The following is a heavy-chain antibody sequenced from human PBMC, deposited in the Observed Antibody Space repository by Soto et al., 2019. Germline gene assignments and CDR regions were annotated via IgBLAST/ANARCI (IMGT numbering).Heavy chain of an antibody. D-gene: IGHD3-3*01. J-gene: IGHJ6*03. CDR3: ASTPYYDFWSGEIGYYYYYYMDV. CDR1: GGSISSYY. V-gene: IGHV4-59*01. Sequence: PSETLSLTCTGSGGSISSYYWSWVRQPPGKGLEWVGYIYCSGSTNYNPSLKSRVTISVDTSKNQFSLKLSSVTAADTAVYYCASTPYYDFWSGEIGYYYYYYMDVWGKGTTVTVSS. CDR2: IYCSGST.